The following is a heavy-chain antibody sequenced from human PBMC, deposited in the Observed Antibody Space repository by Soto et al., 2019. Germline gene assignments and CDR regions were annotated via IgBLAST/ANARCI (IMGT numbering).Heavy chain of an antibody. CDR3: ASSAAAGTPPGGCDP. D-gene: IGHD6-13*01. CDR1: GGTFSSYA. V-gene: IGHV1-69*01. J-gene: IGHJ5*02. Sequence: QVQLVQSGAEVKKPGSSVKVSCKASGGTFSSYAIRWVRQAPGQGLEWMGGIIPIFGTANYAQKFQGRVTINADESTSTAYMELSSLRSEDTAVYYCASSAAAGTPPGGCDPWGQGTLVTVSS. CDR2: IIPIFGTA.